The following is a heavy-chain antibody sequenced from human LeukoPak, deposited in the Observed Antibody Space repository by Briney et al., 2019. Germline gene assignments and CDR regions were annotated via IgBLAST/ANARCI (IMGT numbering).Heavy chain of an antibody. Sequence: PSETLSLTCTVSGASIRTFYWTWIRQPPGKGLEWIAYISYSGNTTYNPSLKSRVTISLDTSKNQFSLNLNSLTAADTAVYYCARGIGNSRGTRFDPWGQGTLVTVSS. CDR2: ISYSGNT. D-gene: IGHD3-22*01. CDR3: ARGIGNSRGTRFDP. J-gene: IGHJ5*02. V-gene: IGHV4-59*01. CDR1: GASIRTFY.